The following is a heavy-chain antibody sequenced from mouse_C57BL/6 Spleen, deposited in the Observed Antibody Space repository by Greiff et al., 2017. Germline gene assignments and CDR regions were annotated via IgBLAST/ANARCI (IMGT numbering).Heavy chain of an antibody. Sequence: EVKLMESGPGLAKPSQTLSLTCSVTGYSITSDYWNWIRKFPGNKLEYMGYISYSGSTYYNPSLKSRISITRDTSKNQYYLQLNSVTTEDTATYYCARRNYGSSYDYAMDYWGQGTSVTVSS. CDR2: ISYSGST. CDR1: GYSITSDY. CDR3: ARRNYGSSYDYAMDY. D-gene: IGHD1-1*01. J-gene: IGHJ4*01. V-gene: IGHV3-8*01.